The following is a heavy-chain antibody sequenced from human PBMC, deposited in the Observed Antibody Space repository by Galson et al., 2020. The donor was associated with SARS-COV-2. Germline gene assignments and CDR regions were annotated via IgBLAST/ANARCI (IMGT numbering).Heavy chain of an antibody. Sequence: GESLKISCAASGFTFSSYSMNWVRQAPGKGLEWVSSISSSSSYIYYADSVKGRFTISRDNAKNSLYLQMNSLRAEYTAVYYCASQYGDYLYYYYYGMDVCGQGTTVTVSS. D-gene: IGHD4-17*01. J-gene: IGHJ6*02. CDR1: GFTFSSYS. CDR3: ASQYGDYLYYYYYGMDV. V-gene: IGHV3-21*01. CDR2: ISSSSSYI.